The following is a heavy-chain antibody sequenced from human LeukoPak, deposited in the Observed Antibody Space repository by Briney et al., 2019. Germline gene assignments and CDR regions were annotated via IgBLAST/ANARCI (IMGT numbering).Heavy chain of an antibody. CDR3: ARAVRRDSGGWRLDY. D-gene: IGHD2-15*01. CDR2: MNPNSGNT. Sequence: GASVNVSCKASGYTFTSYDISGVRQATGQGREWMGWMNPNSGNTGYAQKFQGRVTMTRNTSISTAYMELSSLRSEDTAVYYCARAVRRDSGGWRLDYWGQGTLVTVSS. CDR1: GYTFTSYD. V-gene: IGHV1-8*01. J-gene: IGHJ4*02.